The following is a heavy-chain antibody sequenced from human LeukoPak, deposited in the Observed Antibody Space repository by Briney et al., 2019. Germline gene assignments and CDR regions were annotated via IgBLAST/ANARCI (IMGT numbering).Heavy chain of an antibody. V-gene: IGHV1-18*01. D-gene: IGHD6-19*01. CDR2: ITTYNGNT. CDR1: GYTFTSYH. J-gene: IGHJ4*02. Sequence: GASVKASCKASGYTFTSYHISWVRQAPGQGLEWMGWITTYNGNTNYAQDLQGRVTMTTDTSASTAYMQLRSLRSDDTAVYYCARGPVAGSLDYWGQGTLVTVSS. CDR3: ARGPVAGSLDY.